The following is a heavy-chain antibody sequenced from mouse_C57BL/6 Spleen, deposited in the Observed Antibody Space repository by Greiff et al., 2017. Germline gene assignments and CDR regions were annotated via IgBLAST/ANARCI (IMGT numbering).Heavy chain of an antibody. CDR3: ARHDYDGAMDY. CDR1: GYTFTSYD. J-gene: IGHJ4*01. V-gene: IGHV1-85*01. CDR2: IYPRDGST. D-gene: IGHD2-4*01. Sequence: VQLQESGPELVKPGASVKLSCKASGYTFTSYDINWVKQRPGQGLEWIGWIYPRDGSTKYNEKFKGKATLTVDTSSSTAYMELHSLTSEDSAVYFCARHDYDGAMDYWGQGTSVTVSS.